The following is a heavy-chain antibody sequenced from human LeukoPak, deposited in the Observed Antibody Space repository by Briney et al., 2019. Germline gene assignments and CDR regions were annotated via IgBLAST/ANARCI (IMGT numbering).Heavy chain of an antibody. J-gene: IGHJ5*02. Sequence: SQTLSLTCTVSGGSISSGSYYWSWIRQPAGKGLEWIGRIYTSGSTSYNPSLKSRVTISVDTSKNQFSLKLSSVTAADTAVYFSARRRNTIFPNWFDPWGQGTLVTVSS. CDR2: IYTSGST. V-gene: IGHV4-61*02. CDR3: ARRRNTIFPNWFDP. CDR1: GGSISSGSYY. D-gene: IGHD3-9*01.